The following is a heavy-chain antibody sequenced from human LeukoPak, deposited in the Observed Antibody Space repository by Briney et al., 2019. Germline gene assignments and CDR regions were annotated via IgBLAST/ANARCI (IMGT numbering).Heavy chain of an antibody. CDR2: IYYSGST. D-gene: IGHD4-17*01. CDR1: GGSLSGYY. J-gene: IGHJ4*02. CDR3: ARTTPLRSFDY. V-gene: IGHV4-34*01. Sequence: PSETLSLTCAVYGGSLSGYYWSWIRQPPGKGLEWIGSIYYSGSTYYNPSLKSRVTISVDTSKNQFSLKLSSVTAADTAVYYCARTTPLRSFDYWGQGTLVTVSS.